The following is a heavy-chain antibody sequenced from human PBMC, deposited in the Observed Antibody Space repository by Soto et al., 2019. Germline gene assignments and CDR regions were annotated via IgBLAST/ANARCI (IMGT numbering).Heavy chain of an antibody. D-gene: IGHD3-22*01. CDR2: MNPNSGNT. CDR3: ARLAQGYYDSSGYYRAFDI. Sequence: ASVKVSCKASGGTFSSYAISWVRQAPGQGLEWMGWMNPNSGNTGYAQKFQGRVTMTRNTSISTAYMELSSLRSEDTAVYYCARLAQGYYDSSGYYRAFDIWGQGTMVTVSS. V-gene: IGHV1-8*02. J-gene: IGHJ3*02. CDR1: GGTFSSYA.